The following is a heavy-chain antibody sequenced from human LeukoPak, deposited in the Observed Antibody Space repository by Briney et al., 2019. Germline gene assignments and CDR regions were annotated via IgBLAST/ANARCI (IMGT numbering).Heavy chain of an antibody. Sequence: GGSLRLSCAASGFTFSSYSMNWVRQAPGKGLEWVSYISSSSSTICYADSVKGRFTISRDNAKNSLYLQMNSLRAEDTAVYYCAKADRPITSNSSPDYWGQGTLVTVSS. D-gene: IGHD4-23*01. V-gene: IGHV3-48*01. CDR3: AKADRPITSNSSPDY. J-gene: IGHJ4*02. CDR1: GFTFSSYS. CDR2: ISSSSSTI.